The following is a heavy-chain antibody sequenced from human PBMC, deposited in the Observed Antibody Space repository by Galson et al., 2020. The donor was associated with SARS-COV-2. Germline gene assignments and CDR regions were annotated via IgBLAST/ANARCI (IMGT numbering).Heavy chain of an antibody. Sequence: ETSETLSLTCTVSGGSISSSGYYWGWIRQPPGKGLQWIGYIYSSGSTYYHPSLKSRLTISADTSRNQFSLSLSSVTAADTAVYYCARAKEEYYDSSGYYLLFDNWGQGTLVTVSS. CDR3: ARAKEEYYDSSGYYLLFDN. CDR1: GGSISSSGYY. CDR2: IYSSGST. V-gene: IGHV4-39*01. J-gene: IGHJ4*02. D-gene: IGHD3-22*01.